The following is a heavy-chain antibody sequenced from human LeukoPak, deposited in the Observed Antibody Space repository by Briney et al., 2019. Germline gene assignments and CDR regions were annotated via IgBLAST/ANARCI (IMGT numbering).Heavy chain of an antibody. J-gene: IGHJ6*02. D-gene: IGHD4-23*01. V-gene: IGHV4-59*01. CDR1: GGSISSYY. Sequence: SETLSLTCTVSGGSISSYYWSWIRQPPGKGREWIGYIYYNGSTNYNPSLKSRVTISVDTSKNQFSLKLSSVTAADTAVYYCARDPSVVTSYYYGMDVWGQGTTVTVSS. CDR3: ARDPSVVTSYYYGMDV. CDR2: IYYNGST.